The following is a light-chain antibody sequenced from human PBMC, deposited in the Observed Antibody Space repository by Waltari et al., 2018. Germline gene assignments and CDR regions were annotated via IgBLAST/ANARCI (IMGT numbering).Light chain of an antibody. CDR1: SSDVGNYKR. CDR3: SSSAGYSKGV. J-gene: IGLJ2*01. CDR2: AVS. V-gene: IGLV2-23*02. Sequence: SALTQPASVSGSPGQSITISCTGTSSDVGNYKRVSWYQQHPGKAPKRMIYAVSKRPSGVSDRFSGSKSGDMASLTISGLQPEDEAEYFCSSSAGYSKGVFGGGTKVTVL.